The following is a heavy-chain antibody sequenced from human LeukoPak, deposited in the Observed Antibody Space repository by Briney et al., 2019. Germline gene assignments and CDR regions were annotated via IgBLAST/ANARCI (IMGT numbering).Heavy chain of an antibody. D-gene: IGHD5-18*01. CDR2: IYYSGST. J-gene: IGHJ4*02. CDR3: AKSDTALVPDY. V-gene: IGHV4-39*01. Sequence: PSETLSLTCTVSGGSISSSCYYWGWIRQPPGKGLVWFGNIYYSGSTYYNPSLKSRVTISVDTSKNQFSLKLSSVTAADTAVYYCAKSDTALVPDYWGQGTLVTVSS. CDR1: GGSISSSCYY.